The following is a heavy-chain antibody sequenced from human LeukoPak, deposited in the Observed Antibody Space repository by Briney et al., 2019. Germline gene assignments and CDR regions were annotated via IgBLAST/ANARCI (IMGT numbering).Heavy chain of an antibody. J-gene: IGHJ4*02. V-gene: IGHV4-34*01. Sequence: SETLSLTCAVYGGSFSGYYWNWIRQPPGKGLEWIGEINHSGSTNYNPSLKSRVTISVDTSKNQFSLKLSSVTAADTAVYYCARRYYFDYWGQGTLVTVSS. CDR2: INHSGST. CDR3: ARRYYFDY. CDR1: GGSFSGYY.